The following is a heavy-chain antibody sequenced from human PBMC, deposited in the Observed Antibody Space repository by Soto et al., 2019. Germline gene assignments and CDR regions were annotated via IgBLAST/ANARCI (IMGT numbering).Heavy chain of an antibody. V-gene: IGHV5-10-1*01. CDR3: ASGGNASGHHASDV. D-gene: IGHD6-19*01. J-gene: IGHJ3*01. CDR1: VESVSSFW. CDR2: IDPGDSVT. Sequence: VKLSCEGCVESVSSFWRQWVLQMPVKGLEWMGRIDPGDSVTTYNPSFQGHVTMSADKSINTAYLQWSSLKASDTAMYYCASGGNASGHHASDVWGLRTMVTVSS.